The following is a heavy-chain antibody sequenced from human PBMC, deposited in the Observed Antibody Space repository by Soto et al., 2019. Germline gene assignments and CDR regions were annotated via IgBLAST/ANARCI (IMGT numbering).Heavy chain of an antibody. Sequence: GGSLRLSCAASGFTFSSYAMSWVRQAPGKGLEWVSAISGSGGSTYYADSVKGRFTISRDNSKNTLYLQMNSLRAEDTAVYYCAKYITMVRGVIIEAFDIWGQGTMVTVSS. D-gene: IGHD3-10*01. J-gene: IGHJ3*02. CDR1: GFTFSSYA. V-gene: IGHV3-23*01. CDR3: AKYITMVRGVIIEAFDI. CDR2: ISGSGGST.